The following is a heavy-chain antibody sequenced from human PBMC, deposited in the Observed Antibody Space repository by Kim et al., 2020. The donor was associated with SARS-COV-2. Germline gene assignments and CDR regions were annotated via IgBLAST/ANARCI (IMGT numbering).Heavy chain of an antibody. Sequence: GGSLRLSCTASGFTFGGYSMHWVRQAPGKGLEWVSGISWNSGKIDYEDSVKGRFTISRDNAKNFLYLQMNSLRPDDTGLYYCARERTQRWFGELAYWGQG. CDR1: GFTFGGYS. D-gene: IGHD3-10*01. CDR3: ARERTQRWFGELAY. CDR2: ISWNSGKI. V-gene: IGHV3-9*01. J-gene: IGHJ4*02.